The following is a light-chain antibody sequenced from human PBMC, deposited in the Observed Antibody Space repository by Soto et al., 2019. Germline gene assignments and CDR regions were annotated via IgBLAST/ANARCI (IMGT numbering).Light chain of an antibody. CDR1: QSVSTS. J-gene: IGKJ2*01. CDR2: RAS. V-gene: IGKV3-15*01. CDR3: RQYENWPPRYT. Sequence: EIALTQSPATLSVSPGERVTLSCRASQSVSTSLAWYQQKPGQAPRLLIYRASIRATGIAARFSGSGSGTEFTLTISSLQSEDFAVYYCRQYENWPPRYTFGQGTKLEIK.